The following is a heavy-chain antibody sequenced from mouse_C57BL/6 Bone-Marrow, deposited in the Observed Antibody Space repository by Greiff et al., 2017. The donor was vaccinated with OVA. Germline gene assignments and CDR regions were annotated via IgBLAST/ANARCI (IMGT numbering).Heavy chain of an antibody. V-gene: IGHV1-19*01. CDR2: INPYNGGT. J-gene: IGHJ1*03. Sequence: EVQLQQSGPVLVKPGASVKMSCKASGYTFTDYYMNWVKQSHGKSLEWIGVINPYNGGTSYNQKFKGKATLTVDKSSSTAYMELNSLTSEDSAVYYCARWGTTYWYFDVGGTGTTVTVSS. CDR1: GYTFTDYY. D-gene: IGHD1-1*01. CDR3: ARWGTTYWYFDV.